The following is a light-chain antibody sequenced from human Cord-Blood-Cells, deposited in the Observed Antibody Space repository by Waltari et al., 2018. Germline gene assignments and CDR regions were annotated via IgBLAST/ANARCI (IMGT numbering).Light chain of an antibody. Sequence: DIVMTQSPDSLAVSLGERATINCKSSQSVLYSANNKNYLAWYQQKPGQPPKLLIYCASTRESGVPDRFSGNGSGTDFTLTISSLQAEDVAVYYCQQYYSTPPTFGQGTKLEIK. CDR2: CAS. J-gene: IGKJ1*01. CDR1: QSVLYSANNKNY. V-gene: IGKV4-1*01. CDR3: QQYYSTPPT.